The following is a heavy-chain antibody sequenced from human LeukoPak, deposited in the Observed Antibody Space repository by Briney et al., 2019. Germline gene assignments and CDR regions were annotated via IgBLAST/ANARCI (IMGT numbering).Heavy chain of an antibody. CDR1: GFTISSYE. CDR2: IHSSGSTI. Sequence: GGSLRLPCAASGFTISSYEMNWVRQAPGKGLEWIGYIHSSGSTIYYADSVKGRFTISRDNAKNSLYLQMNSLRAEDTAVYYCVRDKSGCCFDYWGQGTLVTVSS. CDR3: VRDKSGCCFDY. J-gene: IGHJ4*02. V-gene: IGHV3-48*03. D-gene: IGHD1-26*01.